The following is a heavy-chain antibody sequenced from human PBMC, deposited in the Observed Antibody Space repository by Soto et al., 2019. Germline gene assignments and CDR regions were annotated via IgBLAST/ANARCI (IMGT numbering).Heavy chain of an antibody. V-gene: IGHV1-2*02. CDR3: AREPATAKPEGVDF. D-gene: IGHD1-1*01. J-gene: IGHJ4*02. CDR2: INPNSGGT. CDR1: GYTFSDYY. Sequence: ASVKVSCKASGYTFSDYYIHWVRQAPGQGLEWMGWINPNSGGTKYAPKFQGGVTMTRDTSITTAYMELSRLRSGDTAAYYCAREPATAKPEGVDFWGQGTLVTVSS.